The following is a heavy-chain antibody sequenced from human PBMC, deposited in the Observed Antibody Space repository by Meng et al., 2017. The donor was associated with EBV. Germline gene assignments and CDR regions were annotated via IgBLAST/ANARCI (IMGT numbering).Heavy chain of an antibody. V-gene: IGHV1-18*01. J-gene: IGHJ5*02. CDR1: GYTFTSYG. D-gene: IGHD5-12*01. Sequence: QAQLVQAGAEVKKPGASVKVSCKASGYTFTSYGISWVRQAPGQGLEWMGWISAYNGNTNYAQKLRGRVTMTTDTSTSTAYMELRSLRSDDTAVYYCARETSGYDFNWFDPWGQGTLVTVSS. CDR2: ISAYNGNT. CDR3: ARETSGYDFNWFDP.